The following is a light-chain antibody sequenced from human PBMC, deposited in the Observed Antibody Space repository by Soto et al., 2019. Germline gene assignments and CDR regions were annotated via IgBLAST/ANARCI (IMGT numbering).Light chain of an antibody. CDR2: SAS. J-gene: IGKJ3*01. Sequence: IVLTQSTGTLTLFPGERATLCCRASWTVDGNYLAWYHQKPGQAPRLLIHSASTRAPGIPDRFSASGAGTDFTLTISRLEHEDSAVYYCQQYSASPRTFGPGTKVDI. V-gene: IGKV3-20*01. CDR1: WTVDGNY. CDR3: QQYSASPRT.